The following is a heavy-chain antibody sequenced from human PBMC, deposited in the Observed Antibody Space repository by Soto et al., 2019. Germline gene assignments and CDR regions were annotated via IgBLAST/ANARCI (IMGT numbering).Heavy chain of an antibody. Sequence: QVQLVQSGAEVKKPGSSVKVSCKASGGTFSSYAISWVRQAPGQGLEWMGGILPISGTANYAQKFQGRVTITADESTSTAYMELSSLRSEDKAVYYCARSQGSSTSLEIYYYYYYGMDVWGQGTTVTVSS. CDR1: GGTFSSYA. V-gene: IGHV1-69*01. D-gene: IGHD2-2*01. CDR3: ARSQGSSTSLEIYYYYYYGMDV. J-gene: IGHJ6*02. CDR2: ILPISGTA.